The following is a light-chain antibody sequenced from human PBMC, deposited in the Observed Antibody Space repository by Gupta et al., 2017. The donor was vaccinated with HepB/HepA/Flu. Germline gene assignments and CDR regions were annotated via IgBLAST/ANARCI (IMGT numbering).Light chain of an antibody. V-gene: IGLV7-46*01. J-gene: IGLJ3*02. CDR1: TGAVTSGHY. Sequence: QAVVTPESSLTVSPGGTVTLTCGSSTGAVTSGHYPYWFQQKPGQAPMTLVYDRINKHSGTPARSSGALPAAKADPTLAGAEAEDYSYDYCQLSNNDLWVFGGGTKLTVL. CDR3: QLSNNDLWV. CDR2: DRI.